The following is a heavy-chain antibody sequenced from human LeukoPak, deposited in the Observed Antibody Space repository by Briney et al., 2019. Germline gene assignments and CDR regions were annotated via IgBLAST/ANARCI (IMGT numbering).Heavy chain of an antibody. CDR2: ISAYNGNT. J-gene: IGHJ4*02. CDR3: ARVAVAGYRVDY. V-gene: IGHV1-18*01. D-gene: IGHD6-19*01. Sequence: ASVKVSCKASGGTFSSYAISWVRQAPGQGLEWVGWISAYNGNTNYAQKLQGRVTTTTDTSTSTAYMELRSLRSDDTAVYYCARVAVAGYRVDYWGQGTLVTVSS. CDR1: GGTFSSYA.